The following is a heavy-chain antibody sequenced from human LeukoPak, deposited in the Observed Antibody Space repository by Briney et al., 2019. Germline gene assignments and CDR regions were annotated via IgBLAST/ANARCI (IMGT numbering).Heavy chain of an antibody. CDR3: ARNRDGYNSFDY. Sequence: PGGSLRLSCAASGFTFSSYAMHWVRQAPGKGLEWVAVISYDGSNKYYADSVKGRFTISRDNAKNSLYLQMNSLRAEDTAVYYCARNRDGYNSFDYWGQGTLVTVSS. J-gene: IGHJ4*02. D-gene: IGHD5-24*01. V-gene: IGHV3-30-3*01. CDR1: GFTFSSYA. CDR2: ISYDGSNK.